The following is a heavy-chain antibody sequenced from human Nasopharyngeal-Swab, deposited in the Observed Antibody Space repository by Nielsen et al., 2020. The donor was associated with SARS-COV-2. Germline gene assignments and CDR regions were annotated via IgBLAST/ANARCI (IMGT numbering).Heavy chain of an antibody. CDR2: IYTSGST. D-gene: IGHD6-19*01. V-gene: IGHV4-4*07. CDR3: AREERRYSSGWFDY. Sequence: SETLSLTCTVSGGSISSYYWSWIRQPAGKGLEWIGRIYTSGSTNYNPSLKSRVTMSVDTSKNQFSLKLSSVTAADTAVYYCAREERRYSSGWFDYWGQGTLVTVSS. CDR1: GGSISSYY. J-gene: IGHJ4*02.